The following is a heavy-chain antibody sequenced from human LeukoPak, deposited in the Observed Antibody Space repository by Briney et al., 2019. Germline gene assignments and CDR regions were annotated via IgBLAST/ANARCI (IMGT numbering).Heavy chain of an antibody. CDR3: ARDSIYYGDYRKDYFDY. CDR2: VNGYNGKT. CDR1: GYSFTSYG. Sequence: VASVKVSCKASGYSFTSYGISRVRQAPGQGLEWMRWVNGYNGKTNYVQNLQDRVTMTTDTSTSTAYMELRSLRSDDTAVYYCARDSIYYGDYRKDYFDYWGQGTLVTVSS. V-gene: IGHV1-18*01. D-gene: IGHD4-17*01. J-gene: IGHJ4*02.